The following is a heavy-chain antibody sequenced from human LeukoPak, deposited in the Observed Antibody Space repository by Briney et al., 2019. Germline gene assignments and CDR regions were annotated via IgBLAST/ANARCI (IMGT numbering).Heavy chain of an antibody. J-gene: IGHJ6*03. V-gene: IGHV4-4*07. CDR1: IDSISSYY. CDR2: IDTSGSA. CDR3: ARGGIAAPGYYYYYYMDV. Sequence: SETLSLTCTVSIDSISSYYWSWIRQPAGKGLEWIGRIDTSGSANYNPSLKSRVTMSVDTSKNQFSLKLSSVTAADTAVYYCARGGIAAPGYYYYYYMDVWGKGTTITVSS. D-gene: IGHD6-13*01.